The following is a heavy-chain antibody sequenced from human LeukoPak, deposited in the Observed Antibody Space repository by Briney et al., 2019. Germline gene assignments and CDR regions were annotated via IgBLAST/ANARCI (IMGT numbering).Heavy chain of an antibody. CDR3: ARGPGEGYSYGFGLNYYYYYMDV. Sequence: ASVKVSCKASGGTFSSYAMHWVRQAPGQRLEWMGWINAGNGNTKYSREFQGRVTITRDTSASTAYMELSSLRSEDMAVYYCARGPGEGYSYGFGLNYYYYYMDVWGKGTTVTVSS. V-gene: IGHV1-3*03. CDR1: GGTFSSYA. J-gene: IGHJ6*03. CDR2: INAGNGNT. D-gene: IGHD5-18*01.